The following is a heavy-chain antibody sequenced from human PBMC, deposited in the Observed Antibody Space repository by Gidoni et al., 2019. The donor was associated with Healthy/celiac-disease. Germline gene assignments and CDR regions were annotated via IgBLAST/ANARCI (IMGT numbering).Heavy chain of an antibody. J-gene: IGHJ4*02. D-gene: IGHD5-18*01. V-gene: IGHV4-34*01. CDR3: ARGRGYSYGWLAY. Sequence: QVQLQQWGAGLLKPSETLSLTCAVYGGSFSGYYWSWIRQPPGKGLEWIGEINHSGSTNYNPSLKSRVTISVDTSKNQFSLKLSSVTAADTAVYYCARGRGYSYGWLAYWGQGTLVTVSS. CDR1: GGSFSGYY. CDR2: INHSGST.